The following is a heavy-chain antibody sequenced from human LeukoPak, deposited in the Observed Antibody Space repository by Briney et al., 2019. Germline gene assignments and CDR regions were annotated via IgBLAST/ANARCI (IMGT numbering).Heavy chain of an antibody. Sequence: GGSLRLSSAASGFTFSNAYMNWVRQAPGKGLEWVASINHNGNVNYYVDSVKGRFTISRDNAKNSLYLQMSNLRAEDTAVYFCARGGGLDVWGQGATVTVSS. V-gene: IGHV3-7*03. CDR3: ARGGGLDV. D-gene: IGHD3-16*01. J-gene: IGHJ6*02. CDR1: GFTFSNAY. CDR2: INHNGNVN.